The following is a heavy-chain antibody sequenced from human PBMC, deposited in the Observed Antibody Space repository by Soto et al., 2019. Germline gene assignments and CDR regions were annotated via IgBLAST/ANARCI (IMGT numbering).Heavy chain of an antibody. CDR1: GFTFSSYA. D-gene: IGHD6-19*01. CDR3: AKRIRSGWFFDY. CDR2: ISGSGGST. V-gene: IGHV3-23*01. Sequence: PGGSLRLSCAASGFTFSSYAMSWVRQAPGKGLEWVSAISGSGGSTYYADSVKGRFTISSDNSKNTLYLQMNSLRAEDTAVYYCAKRIRSGWFFDYWGQGTLVTVSS. J-gene: IGHJ4*02.